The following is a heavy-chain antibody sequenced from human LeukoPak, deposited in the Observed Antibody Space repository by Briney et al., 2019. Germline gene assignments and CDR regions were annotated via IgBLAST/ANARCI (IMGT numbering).Heavy chain of an antibody. D-gene: IGHD3-22*01. CDR1: GGSISSSSYY. V-gene: IGHV4-39*07. J-gene: IGHJ4*02. CDR2: INHSGST. CDR3: ARVMDYYDGTGYPPPAAADY. Sequence: PSETLSLTCTVSGGSISSSSYYWGWIRQPPGKGLEWIGEINHSGSTNYNPSLKSRVTISVDTSKNQFSLKVSSVTAADTAVYYCARVMDYYDGTGYPPPAAADYWGQGTLVTVSS.